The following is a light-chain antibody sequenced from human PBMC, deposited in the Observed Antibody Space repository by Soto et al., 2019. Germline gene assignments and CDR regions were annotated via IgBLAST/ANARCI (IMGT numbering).Light chain of an antibody. J-gene: IGLJ2*01. V-gene: IGLV1-51*01. CDR1: SSNIGGNS. Sequence: QSVMTQPPSVSAAPGQKVTISCSGSSSNIGGNSVSWYQQLPGTAPKLLIYDDNKRPSGIPDRFSASKSGTSASLTISGLRSEDEAEYYCAVWDDSVFGKIFGGGTKLTVL. CDR3: AVWDDSVFGKI. CDR2: DDN.